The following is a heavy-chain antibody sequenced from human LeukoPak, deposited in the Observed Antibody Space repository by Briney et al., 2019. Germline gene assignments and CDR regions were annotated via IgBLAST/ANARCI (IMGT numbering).Heavy chain of an antibody. Sequence: AGGSLRLSCAASGFTFSSYEMNWVRQAPGKGLEWVSYISHGTTARYYADSVKGRFTISRDDAKNSPYLQMNSLRAEDTAVYYCAREEYYYDRSGFYIRYFDYWGLGTLVTVSS. CDR1: GFTFSSYE. D-gene: IGHD3-22*01. CDR3: AREEYYYDRSGFYIRYFDY. CDR2: ISHGTTAR. V-gene: IGHV3-48*03. J-gene: IGHJ4*02.